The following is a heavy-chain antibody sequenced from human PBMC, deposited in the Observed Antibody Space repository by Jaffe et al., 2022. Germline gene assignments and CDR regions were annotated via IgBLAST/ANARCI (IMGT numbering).Heavy chain of an antibody. CDR2: IYYSGST. CDR1: GGSISGYY. V-gene: IGHV4-59*01. D-gene: IGHD2-21*02. CDR3: AGGDNIGDY. Sequence: QVQLQESGPGLVKPSESLSLTCTVSGGSISGYYWSWIRQPPGKGLEWIGYIYYSGSTNYNPSLKSRVTISLDTSTNQFSLKLTSVTAADTAVYYCAGGDNIGDYWGQGTLVTVSS. J-gene: IGHJ4*02.